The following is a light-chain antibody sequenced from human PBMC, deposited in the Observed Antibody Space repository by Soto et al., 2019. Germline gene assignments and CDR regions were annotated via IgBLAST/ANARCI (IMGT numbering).Light chain of an antibody. CDR2: EIS. J-gene: IGLJ2*01. Sequence: QSVLTQPPSASGSPGQSVTISCTGTSSDVGGYTYVSWYQQHPGKAPKLMIYEISKRPSGVPDRFSGSKSGNTASLTVSGLQADDEADYYCSSYAGSNFVVFGGGTKLTVL. CDR3: SSYAGSNFVV. V-gene: IGLV2-8*01. CDR1: SSDVGGYTY.